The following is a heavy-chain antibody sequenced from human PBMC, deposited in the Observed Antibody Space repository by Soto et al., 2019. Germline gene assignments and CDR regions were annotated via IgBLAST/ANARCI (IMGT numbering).Heavy chain of an antibody. CDR2: ISSSSSYI. V-gene: IGHV3-21*01. J-gene: IGHJ5*02. CDR1: GFTFSSYS. CDR3: ARDAPRLQLRNWFDP. Sequence: GGSLRLSCAASGFTFSSYSMNWVRQAPGKGLEWVSSISSSSSYIYYADSVKGRFTISRDNAKNSLYLQMNSLRAEDTAVYYCARDAPRLQLRNWFDPWGQGTLVTVSS. D-gene: IGHD4-4*01.